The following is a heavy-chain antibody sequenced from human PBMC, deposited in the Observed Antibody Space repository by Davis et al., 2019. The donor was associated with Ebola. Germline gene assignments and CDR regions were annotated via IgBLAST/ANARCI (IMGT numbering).Heavy chain of an antibody. V-gene: IGHV3-74*01. Sequence: GGSLRLSCAASGFTFSSYWMHWVRQAPGKGLVWVSRINSDGSRTHYADSVKGRFTISRDNGKNTLYLQMNSLRVEDTAVYYCVRDSAAGTVTTFQYWGQGTLVTVSS. CDR2: INSDGSRT. CDR1: GFTFSSYW. J-gene: IGHJ1*01. D-gene: IGHD4-17*01. CDR3: VRDSAAGTVTTFQY.